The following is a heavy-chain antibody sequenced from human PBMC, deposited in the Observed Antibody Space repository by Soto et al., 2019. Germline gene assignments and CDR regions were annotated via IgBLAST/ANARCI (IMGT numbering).Heavy chain of an antibody. V-gene: IGHV3-23*01. D-gene: IGHD3-9*01. CDR2: ISGSGGST. Sequence: GGSLRLSCAASGFTFSSYAMSWVRQAPGKGLEWVSAISGSGGSTYYADSVKGRFTISRDNSKNTLYLQMNSLRAEDTAVYYCAKGDRYFDWLLVRGAFDIWGQGTMVTVSS. CDR1: GFTFSSYA. CDR3: AKGDRYFDWLLVRGAFDI. J-gene: IGHJ3*02.